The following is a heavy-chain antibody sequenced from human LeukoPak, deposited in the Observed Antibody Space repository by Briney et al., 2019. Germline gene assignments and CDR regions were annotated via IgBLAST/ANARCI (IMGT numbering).Heavy chain of an antibody. V-gene: IGHV4-59*01. CDR2: IYYSGST. CDR1: GGSISSYY. CDR3: ARGRGSGNNYKSVLED. J-gene: IGHJ4*02. Sequence: SETLSLTCTVSGGSISSYYWSWIRQPPGKGLEWIGYIYYSGSTNYNPSLKSRVTISVDTSKNHFSLRLNSVTAADTAMYYCARGRGSGNNYKSVLEDWGQGTLVTVSA. D-gene: IGHD3-10*01.